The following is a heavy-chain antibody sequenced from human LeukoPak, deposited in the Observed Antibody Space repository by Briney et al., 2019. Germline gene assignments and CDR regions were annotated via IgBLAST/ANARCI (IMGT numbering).Heavy chain of an antibody. J-gene: IGHJ4*02. CDR1: EFTFSSYA. V-gene: IGHV3-23*01. Sequence: PGGSLRLSCAASEFTFSSYAMSWVRQAPGKGLEWVSAISGSGGSTYYADSVKGRFTISRDNSKNTLYLQMNSLRAEDTAVYYCGGEYYYDSSGYYYYFDYWGQGTLVTVSS. D-gene: IGHD3-22*01. CDR3: GGEYYYDSSGYYYYFDY. CDR2: ISGSGGST.